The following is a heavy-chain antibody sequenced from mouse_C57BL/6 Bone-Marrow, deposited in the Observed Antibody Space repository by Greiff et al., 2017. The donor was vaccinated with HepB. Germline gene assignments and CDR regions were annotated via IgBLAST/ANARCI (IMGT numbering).Heavy chain of an antibody. D-gene: IGHD2-4*01. J-gene: IGHJ2*01. CDR1: GFTFSDYG. CDR2: ISNLAYSI. Sequence: EVQGVESGGGLVQPGGSLKLSCAASGFTFSDYGMAWVRQAPRKGPEWVAFISNLAYSIYYADTVTGRFTISRENAKNTLYLEMSSLRSEDTAMYYCARRDYDGYYFDYWGQGTTLTVSS. V-gene: IGHV5-15*01. CDR3: ARRDYDGYYFDY.